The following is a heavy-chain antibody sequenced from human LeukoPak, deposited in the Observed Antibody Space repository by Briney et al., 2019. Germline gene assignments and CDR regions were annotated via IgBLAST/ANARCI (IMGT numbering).Heavy chain of an antibody. CDR1: GFTFSTYS. D-gene: IGHD2-15*01. CDR2: ISSSSYM. J-gene: IGHJ4*02. Sequence: PGGSLRLSCAASGFTFSTYSMNWVRQAPGKGLEWVSSISSSSYMNYADSVKGRFTISRDNAKNSLYLQMNSLRAEDTAVYFCARGSASPDYWGQGTLVTVSS. V-gene: IGHV3-21*01. CDR3: ARGSASPDY.